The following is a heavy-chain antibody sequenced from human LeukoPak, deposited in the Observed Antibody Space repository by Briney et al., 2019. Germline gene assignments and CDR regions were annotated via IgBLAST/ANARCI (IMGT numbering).Heavy chain of an antibody. J-gene: IGHJ5*02. D-gene: IGHD3-16*01. CDR2: IYHSGST. CDR1: GYSISSGYY. Sequence: SETLSLTCTVSGYSISSGYYWGWIRQPPGKGLEWIGSIYHSGSTYYNPSLKSRVTISVDTSKNQFSLKLSSVTAADTAVYYCARALYYDYVWGSSNWFDPWGQGTLVTVSS. V-gene: IGHV4-38-2*02. CDR3: ARALYYDYVWGSSNWFDP.